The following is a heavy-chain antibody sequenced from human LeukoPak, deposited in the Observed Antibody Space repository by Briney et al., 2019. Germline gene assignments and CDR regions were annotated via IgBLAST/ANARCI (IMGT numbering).Heavy chain of an antibody. CDR2: IYHSGST. Sequence: SQTLSLTCTVSGGSISSGGYYWSWIRQPPGKGLEWIGYIYHSGSTYYNPSLKSRVTISVDRSKNQFSLKLSSVTAADTAVYYCARGALGYCSGGSCYAFFDYWGQGTLVTVSS. CDR1: GGSISSGGYY. J-gene: IGHJ4*02. V-gene: IGHV4-30-2*01. D-gene: IGHD2-15*01. CDR3: ARGALGYCSGGSCYAFFDY.